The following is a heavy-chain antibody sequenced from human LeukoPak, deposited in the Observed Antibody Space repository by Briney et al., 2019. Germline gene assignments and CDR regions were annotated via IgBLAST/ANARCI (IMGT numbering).Heavy chain of an antibody. D-gene: IGHD2-15*01. Sequence: GGSLRLSCAASGFTFSGYAMSWVRQAPGKGLEWVSYISSSGRAIFYADAVKGRFTISRDNAKNSLFLQMNSLRAEDTAFYYCASKGGFDDWGQGTLVTVSS. V-gene: IGHV3-48*03. CDR1: GFTFSGYA. CDR2: ISSSGRAI. J-gene: IGHJ4*02. CDR3: ASKGGFDD.